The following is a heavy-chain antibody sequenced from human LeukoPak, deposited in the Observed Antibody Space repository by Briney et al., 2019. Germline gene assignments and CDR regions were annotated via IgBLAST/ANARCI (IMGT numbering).Heavy chain of an antibody. Sequence: AGGSLGLSCAASGFTFRSYWMSWVRQAPGKGLEWVANIKQDGSEKYYVDSVKGRFTISRDNAKNSLYLQMNSLRAEDTAMYYCARDDHTSSSNWGQGTLVTVSS. J-gene: IGHJ4*02. CDR3: ARDDHTSSSN. V-gene: IGHV3-7*05. CDR1: GFTFRSYW. CDR2: IKQDGSEK. D-gene: IGHD5-18*01.